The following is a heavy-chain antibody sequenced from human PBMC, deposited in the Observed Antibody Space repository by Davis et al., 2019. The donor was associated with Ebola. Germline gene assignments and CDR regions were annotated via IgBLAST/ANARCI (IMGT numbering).Heavy chain of an antibody. J-gene: IGHJ4*02. CDR1: GGSLSGY. CDR3: ARFSLAVPGTVY. Sequence: SETLSLTCAVYGGSLSGYWSWIRQPPGKGLEWIGEINHSGSTNYNPSLKSRVTISIDTSKNHFSLKLSSVTAADTAVYYCARFSLAVPGTVYWGQGTMVT. V-gene: IGHV4-34*01. CDR2: INHSGST. D-gene: IGHD6-19*01.